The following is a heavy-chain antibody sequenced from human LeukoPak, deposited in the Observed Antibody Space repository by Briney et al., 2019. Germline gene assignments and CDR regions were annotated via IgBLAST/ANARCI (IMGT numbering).Heavy chain of an antibody. CDR2: INPKSGGT. J-gene: IGHJ4*02. V-gene: IGHV1-2*02. D-gene: IGHD2-21*02. CDR1: GYTFTGYY. Sequence: ASVKVSCKASGYTFTGYYMHWVRQAPGQGLEWMGWINPKSGGTNYAQKFQGRVTMTRDMSIRTAYMELSRLRSDDTSVYYCARDLWGRLGDPPNYWGQGTLVIVSS. CDR3: ARDLWGRLGDPPNY.